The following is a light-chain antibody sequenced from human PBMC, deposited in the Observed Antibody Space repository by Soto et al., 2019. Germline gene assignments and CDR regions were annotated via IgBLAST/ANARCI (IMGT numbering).Light chain of an antibody. V-gene: IGLV2-14*01. CDR1: SSDVGGYNY. CDR3: SSYTSSSTLV. J-gene: IGLJ2*01. CDR2: EVS. Sequence: QSVLTQPASVSWSPGQSITISCTGTSSDVGGYNYVSWYQQHPGKAPKLMIYEVSNRPSGVSNRFSGSKSGNTASLTISGLQAEDEADYYCSSYTSSSTLVFGGGTQLTVL.